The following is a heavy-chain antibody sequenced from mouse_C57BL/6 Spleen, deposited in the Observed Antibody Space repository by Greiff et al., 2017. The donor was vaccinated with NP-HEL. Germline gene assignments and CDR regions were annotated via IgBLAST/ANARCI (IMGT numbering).Heavy chain of an antibody. CDR2: ISSGSSTI. V-gene: IGHV5-17*01. J-gene: IGHJ3*01. Sequence: VQLKESGGGLVKPGGSLKLSCAASGFTFSDYGMHWVRQAPGKGLEWVAYISSGSSTIYYADTVKGRFTISRDNAKNTLYLQMTSLRSEDTAMYYCAPAYYDYDVGFAYWGQGTLVTVSA. D-gene: IGHD2-4*01. CDR3: APAYYDYDVGFAY. CDR1: GFTFSDYG.